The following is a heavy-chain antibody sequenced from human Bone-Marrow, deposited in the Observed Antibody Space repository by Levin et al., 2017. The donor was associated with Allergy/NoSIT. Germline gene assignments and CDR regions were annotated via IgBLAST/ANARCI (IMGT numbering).Heavy chain of an antibody. V-gene: IGHV3-9*01. Sequence: LSLTCAASGFTFDEHAMHWVRQAPGQGLEWVSGISWNSATKHYADSVKGRFTISRDNAKNSLYLQMNSLRVEDTAFYYCAKDRDPKATWYFDFWGQGTLVTVSS. CDR1: GFTFDEHA. J-gene: IGHJ4*02. CDR3: AKDRDPKATWYFDF. CDR2: ISWNSATK.